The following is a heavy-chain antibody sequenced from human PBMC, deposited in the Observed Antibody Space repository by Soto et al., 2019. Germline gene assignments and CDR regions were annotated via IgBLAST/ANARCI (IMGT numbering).Heavy chain of an antibody. D-gene: IGHD3-10*01. J-gene: IGHJ6*03. CDR1: GGSFSGYY. CDR2: INHSGST. CDR3: ARTYYYGSGENYYYMDV. V-gene: IGHV4-34*01. Sequence: SETLSLTCAVYGGSFSGYYWSWIRQPPGKGLEWIGEINHSGSTNYNPSLKSRVTISVDTSKNQFSLKLSSVTAADTAVYYCARTYYYGSGENYYYMDVWGKGTTVTAP.